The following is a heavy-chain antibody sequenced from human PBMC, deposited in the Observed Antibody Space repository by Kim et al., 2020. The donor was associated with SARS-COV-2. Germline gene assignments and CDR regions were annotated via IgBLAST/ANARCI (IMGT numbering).Heavy chain of an antibody. CDR3: AKDTRAWIQLWFTYYYYGMDV. D-gene: IGHD5-18*01. J-gene: IGHJ6*02. CDR2: ISGSGGST. CDR1: GFTFSSYA. Sequence: GGSLRLSCAASGFTFSSYAMSWVRQAPGKGLEWVSAISGSGGSTYYADSVKGRFTISRDNSKNTLYLQMNSLRAEDTAVYYCAKDTRAWIQLWFTYYYYGMDVWGQGTTVTVSS. V-gene: IGHV3-23*01.